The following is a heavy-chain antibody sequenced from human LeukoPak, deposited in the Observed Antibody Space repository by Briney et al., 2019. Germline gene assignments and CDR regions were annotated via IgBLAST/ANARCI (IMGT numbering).Heavy chain of an antibody. CDR1: GGSFSGYY. CDR2: INHSGST. J-gene: IGHJ4*02. V-gene: IGHV4-34*01. D-gene: IGHD4-17*01. CDR3: ATSTVTTSLGY. Sequence: PSETLSLTCAVYGGSFSGYYWSWIRQPPGKGLEWMGEINHSGSTNYNPSLKSRVTISVDTSKTQFSLKLSSVTAAVTAVYYCATSTVTTSLGYWGQGTLATVSS.